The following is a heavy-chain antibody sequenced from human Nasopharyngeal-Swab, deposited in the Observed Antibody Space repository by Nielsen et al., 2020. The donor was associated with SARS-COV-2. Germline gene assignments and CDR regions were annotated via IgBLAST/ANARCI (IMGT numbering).Heavy chain of an antibody. D-gene: IGHD4-17*01. CDR3: ARDAPAHYGAFY. CDR1: GFTFSSFG. V-gene: IGHV3-30*03. Sequence: GGSLRLSCAASGFTFSSFGMHWVRQAPGKGLEGEAFIAHDASNEYYGDSVKGRFSISRDSSKNTLYLQMDSLRGEDTAVYYCARDAPAHYGAFYWGRGTLVTVSS. J-gene: IGHJ4*02. CDR2: IAHDASNE.